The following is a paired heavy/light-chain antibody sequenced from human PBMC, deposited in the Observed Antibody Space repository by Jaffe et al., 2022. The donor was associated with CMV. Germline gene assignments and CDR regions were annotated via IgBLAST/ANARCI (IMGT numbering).Light chain of an antibody. V-gene: IGKV1-5*03. J-gene: IGKJ3*01. CDR1: ENIFGW. CDR3: HQYNRLFD. Sequence: DIQMTQSPSTLSASVGDRVTITCRASENIFGWLAWYQQKPGKAPKLLIYKGSNLESGVPSRFSGSGSETEFTLTISNLQPDDFATYYCHQYNRLFDFGPGTTVDLK. CDR2: KGS.
Heavy chain of an antibody. V-gene: IGHV3-66*01. CDR3: ARGGYYPDSYGYFPSDH. D-gene: IGHD1-26*01. J-gene: IGHJ4*02. CDR2: VFGGGST. Sequence: EVQLVESGGTLVQPGGSLTLSCAASGFLVRSTYLMWVRQAPGKGLEWVSVVFGGGSTYYADSVKGRFSIARDDSKNTVSLQMNSLSVEDTAVYYCARGGYYPDSYGYFPSDHWGQGTLVTVSS. CDR1: GFLVRSTY.